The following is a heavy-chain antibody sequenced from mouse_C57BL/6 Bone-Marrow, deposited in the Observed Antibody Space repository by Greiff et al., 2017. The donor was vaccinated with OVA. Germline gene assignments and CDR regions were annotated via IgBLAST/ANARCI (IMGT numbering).Heavy chain of an antibody. Sequence: VQLQQSGAELVRPGASVKLSCTASGFNIKDDYMHWVKQRPEQGLEWIGWIDPENGDTEYASKFQGKATIPADTSSNTAYLQLSSLPSEDTAVYYCTTSDYYGSSFWYFDVWGTGTTVTVSS. J-gene: IGHJ1*03. CDR3: TTSDYYGSSFWYFDV. D-gene: IGHD1-1*01. CDR1: GFNIKDDY. V-gene: IGHV14-4*01. CDR2: IDPENGDT.